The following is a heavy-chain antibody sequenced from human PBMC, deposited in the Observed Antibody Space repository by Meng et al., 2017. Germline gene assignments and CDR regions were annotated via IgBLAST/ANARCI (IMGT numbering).Heavy chain of an antibody. CDR2: INPNGGGT. D-gene: IGHD5-12*01. J-gene: IGHJ4*02. V-gene: IGHV1-2*06. Sequence: QGQGGQSGAEVKKPGASVKSSCKASGYTFTGYYMHWVRQAPGQGPEWMGRINPNGGGTNYAQKFQGRVTMTRDTSISTAYMELSRLISDDTAVYYCARDSATGDFWGQGTLVTVSS. CDR1: GYTFTGYY. CDR3: ARDSATGDF.